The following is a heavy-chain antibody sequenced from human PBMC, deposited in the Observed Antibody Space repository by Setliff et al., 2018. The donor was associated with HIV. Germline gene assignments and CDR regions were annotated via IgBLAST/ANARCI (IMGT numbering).Heavy chain of an antibody. Sequence: ASVKVSCKASGGTLSSYAISWVRQAPGQGLEWMGRIIPISGTANNAQKFQGRVTITADKSTSTAYMQLSSLRSEDTAVYYCARRGVPQQIDLDSWGHGTLVTVSS. CDR2: IIPISGTA. CDR1: GGTLSSYA. V-gene: IGHV1-69*06. D-gene: IGHD3-10*01. J-gene: IGHJ5*01. CDR3: ARRGVPQQIDLDS.